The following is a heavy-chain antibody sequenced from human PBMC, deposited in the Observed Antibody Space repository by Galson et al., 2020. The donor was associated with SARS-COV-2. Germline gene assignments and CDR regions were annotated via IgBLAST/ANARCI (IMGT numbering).Heavy chain of an antibody. Sequence: GESLKISCKASGYTFTSYDINWVRQATGQGLEWMGWMNPHSGNTGYAQKFQGRVTMTRNTSISTAYMELSSLRSEDTAVYYCARPPYYDFWSGYYYGMDVWGQGTTVTVSS. J-gene: IGHJ6*02. V-gene: IGHV1-8*01. D-gene: IGHD3-3*01. CDR1: GYTFTSYD. CDR2: MNPHSGNT. CDR3: ARPPYYDFWSGYYYGMDV.